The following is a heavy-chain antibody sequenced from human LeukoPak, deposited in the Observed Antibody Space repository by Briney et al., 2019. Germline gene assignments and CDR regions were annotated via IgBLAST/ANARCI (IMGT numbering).Heavy chain of an antibody. CDR1: GFTFSSYG. J-gene: IGHJ4*02. V-gene: IGHV3-7*01. CDR2: IKRDGSEK. D-gene: IGHD6-13*01. CDR3: ARGRGSWYGVYFDY. Sequence: GGSLRLPCAASGFTFSSYGMHWVRQAPGKGLEWVANIKRDGSEKYYVDSVKGRFTISRDNAKNSLYLQLNSLRTEDTAVFYCARGRGSWYGVYFDYWGQGTLVTVSS.